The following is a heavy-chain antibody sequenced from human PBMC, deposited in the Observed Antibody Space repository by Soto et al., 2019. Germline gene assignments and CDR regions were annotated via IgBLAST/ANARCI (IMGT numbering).Heavy chain of an antibody. CDR1: GFTFSSYA. D-gene: IGHD6-19*01. CDR3: AKPGIAVAGTFVTFAFDI. CDR2: ISGSGGST. Sequence: PGGSLRLSCVASGFTFSSYAMSWVRQAPGKGLEWVSAISGSGGSTYYADSVKGRFTISRDNSKNTLYLQMNSLRAEDTAVYYCAKPGIAVAGTFVTFAFDIWGQGTMVTVSS. V-gene: IGHV3-23*01. J-gene: IGHJ3*02.